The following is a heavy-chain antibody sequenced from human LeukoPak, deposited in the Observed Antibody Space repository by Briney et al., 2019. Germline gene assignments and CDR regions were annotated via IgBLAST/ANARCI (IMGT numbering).Heavy chain of an antibody. V-gene: IGHV3-21*01. CDR1: GFTFSSYS. Sequence: GGSLRLSCAASGFTFSSYSMNWVRQAPGKGLEWVSSITASSTAIYSADSVKGRFTISRDNAKNFLYLQMNSLRAEDTAVYCCARTYYDILTGYNPYFDYWGQGILVTVSS. J-gene: IGHJ4*02. CDR3: ARTYYDILTGYNPYFDY. CDR2: ITASSTAI. D-gene: IGHD3-9*01.